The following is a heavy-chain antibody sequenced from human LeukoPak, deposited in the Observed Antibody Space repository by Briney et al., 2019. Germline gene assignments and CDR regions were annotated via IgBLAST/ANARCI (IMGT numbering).Heavy chain of an antibody. D-gene: IGHD1-26*01. V-gene: IGHV3-48*01. CDR2: ISSSSSTI. Sequence: GGSLRLSCAASGFTFSSYSMNWVRQAPGKGLEWVSYISSSSSTIYYADSVKGRFTISRDNAKNSLYLQMNSLRAEDTAVYYCARDFSGSYDYWGQGTLVTVSS. CDR1: GFTFSSYS. CDR3: ARDFSGSYDY. J-gene: IGHJ4*02.